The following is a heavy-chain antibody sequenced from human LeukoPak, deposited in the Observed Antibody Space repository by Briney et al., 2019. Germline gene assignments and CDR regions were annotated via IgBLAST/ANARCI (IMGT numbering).Heavy chain of an antibody. CDR2: ISSSGSTI. Sequence: PGGSLRLSCAASGFTFSDYYMSWIRQAPGKGLEWVSYISSSGSTIYYADSVKGRFTISRDNAKNSLYLQMNSLRAEDTAVYYCATFVLSGDDAFDIWGQGTMVTVS. V-gene: IGHV3-11*04. CDR1: GFTFSDYY. D-gene: IGHD6-6*01. CDR3: ATFVLSGDDAFDI. J-gene: IGHJ3*02.